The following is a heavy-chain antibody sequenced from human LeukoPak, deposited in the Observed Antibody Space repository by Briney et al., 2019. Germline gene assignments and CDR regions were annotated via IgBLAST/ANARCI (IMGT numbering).Heavy chain of an antibody. CDR3: ARDLNPQSIGMRAFDI. D-gene: IGHD1-14*01. CDR2: INPTTGST. V-gene: IGHV1-46*01. J-gene: IGHJ3*02. CDR1: GYTFTNFH. Sequence: ASVKVSCKASGYTFTNFHLHWVRQAPGQGLEWMGIINPTTGSTTYAQKFQGRVTMTRDMSTSTVYMELSSLRSEDTAVYFCARDLNPQSIGMRAFDIWGQGTMVTASS.